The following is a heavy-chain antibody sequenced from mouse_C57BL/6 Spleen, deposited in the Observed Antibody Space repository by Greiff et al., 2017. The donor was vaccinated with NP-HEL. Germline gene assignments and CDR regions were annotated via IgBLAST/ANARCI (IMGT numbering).Heavy chain of an antibody. CDR2: ISYDGSN. V-gene: IGHV3-6*01. Sequence: EVKLQESGPGLVKPSQSLSLTCSVTGYSITSGYYWNWIRQFPGNILEWMGYISYDGSNNYNPSLKNRISITRYTSKNQFFLKLNSVTTEDTATYYCARKKATVVGTVDYWRQGTTLTVAS. CDR1: GYSITSGYY. CDR3: ARKKATVVGTVDY. D-gene: IGHD1-1*01. J-gene: IGHJ2*01.